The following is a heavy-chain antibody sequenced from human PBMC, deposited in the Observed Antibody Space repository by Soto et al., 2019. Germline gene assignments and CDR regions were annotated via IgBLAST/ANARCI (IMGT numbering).Heavy chain of an antibody. J-gene: IGHJ6*02. Sequence: EVQLVESGGGLVQPGGSLRLSCADFGFTFSNYWMSWVRQAPVKGLEWVGNIKQDGSEKNYVDSVKGRFTISRDNAKNSLYLQMNSLRAEDTAVYYCARIASAGRGWDVWGQGTTITVSS. D-gene: IGHD6-13*01. CDR1: GFTFSNYW. CDR3: ARIASAGRGWDV. CDR2: IKQDGSEK. V-gene: IGHV3-7*01.